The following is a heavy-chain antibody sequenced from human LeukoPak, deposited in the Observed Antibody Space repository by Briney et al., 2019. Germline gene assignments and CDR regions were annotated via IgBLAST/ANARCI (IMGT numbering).Heavy chain of an antibody. CDR3: AREVKLRYFDWLLPDAFDI. D-gene: IGHD3-9*01. J-gene: IGHJ3*02. V-gene: IGHV4-39*07. CDR2: IYYSGST. Sequence: PSETLSLTCTVSGGSISSSSYYWGWIRQPPGKGLEWIGSIYYSGSTYYNPSLKSRVTISVDTSKNQFSLKLSSVTAADTAVYYCAREVKLRYFDWLLPDAFDIWGQGTMVTVSS. CDR1: GGSISSSSYY.